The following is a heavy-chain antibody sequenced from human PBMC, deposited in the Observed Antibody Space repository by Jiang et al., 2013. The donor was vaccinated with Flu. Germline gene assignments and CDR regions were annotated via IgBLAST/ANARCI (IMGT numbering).Heavy chain of an antibody. Sequence: LLKPSETLSLTCAVYGGSFSGYYWSWIRQPPGKGLEWIGEINHSGSTNYNPSLKSRVTISVDTSKNQFSLKLSSVTAADTAVYYCARRRCSSTSCQNQNYYYGMDVWGQGTTVTVSS. CDR1: GGSFSGYY. V-gene: IGHV4-34*01. D-gene: IGHD2-2*01. CDR3: ARRRCSSTSCQNQNYYYGMDV. CDR2: INHSGST. J-gene: IGHJ6*02.